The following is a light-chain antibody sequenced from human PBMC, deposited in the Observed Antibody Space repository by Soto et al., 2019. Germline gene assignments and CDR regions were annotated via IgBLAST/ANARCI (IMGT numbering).Light chain of an antibody. CDR3: QQHSASPT. Sequence: EILMTQSPATLSVSPGERVILSCRASQSVGSTLAWYQQKPGQAPRLLIRGASNRATGVPARFSGSGSGTEFTLTITSMQSDDFAVYYCQQHSASPTFGGATTLEIK. CDR1: QSVGST. J-gene: IGKJ4*02. CDR2: GAS. V-gene: IGKV3-15*01.